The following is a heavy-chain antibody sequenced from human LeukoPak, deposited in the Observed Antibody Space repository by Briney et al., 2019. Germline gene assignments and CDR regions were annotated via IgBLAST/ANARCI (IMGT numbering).Heavy chain of an antibody. Sequence: MSSETLSLTCAVYGGSFSGYYWSWIRQPPGKGLEWIGEINHSGSTNYNPSLKSRVTISVDTSKNQFSLKLSSVTAADTAVYYCARASNVLRYFDHRYYFDYWGQGTLVTVSS. CDR2: INHSGST. CDR1: GGSFSGYY. J-gene: IGHJ4*02. V-gene: IGHV4-34*01. D-gene: IGHD3-9*01. CDR3: ARASNVLRYFDHRYYFDY.